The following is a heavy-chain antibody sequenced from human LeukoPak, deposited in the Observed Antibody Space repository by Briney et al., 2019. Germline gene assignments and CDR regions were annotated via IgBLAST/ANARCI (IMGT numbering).Heavy chain of an antibody. J-gene: IGHJ3*01. CDR3: AREIVMIRGVITDAFDV. D-gene: IGHD3-10*01. Sequence: SETLSLTCTVSGDSATSFYWSWIRQPPGKGLEWIGYIYSSGSTDFNPSLKSRVSMSVDTSKNQVNLNLSSVTTADTAVYYCAREIVMIRGVITDAFDVWGHGTRVTVSP. V-gene: IGHV4-59*02. CDR2: IYSSGST. CDR1: GDSATSFY.